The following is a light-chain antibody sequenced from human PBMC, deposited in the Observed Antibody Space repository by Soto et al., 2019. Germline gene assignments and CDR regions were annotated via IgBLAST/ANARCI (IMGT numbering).Light chain of an antibody. J-gene: IGLJ3*02. CDR3: NSYAGSNNVV. V-gene: IGLV2-8*01. Sequence: QSALTQPPSASGSPGQSVTISCTGTSSDVGAYNYVSWYQQHPGKAPKLMIFEVSKRPSGVPDRFSGSKSGNTASLTVSGRQEDDEADYFCNSYAGSNNVVFGGGTKLTVL. CDR1: SSDVGAYNY. CDR2: EVS.